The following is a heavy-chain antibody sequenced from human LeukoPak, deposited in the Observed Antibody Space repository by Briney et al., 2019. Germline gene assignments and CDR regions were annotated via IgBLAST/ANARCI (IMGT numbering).Heavy chain of an antibody. J-gene: IGHJ4*02. CDR2: ISWDGGST. CDR1: GFTFDDYA. Sequence: GGSLRLSCAASGFTFDDYAMHWVRQAPGKGLEWVSLISWDGGSTYYADSVKGRFTISGDNSKNSLYLQMNSLRAEDTALYYCAKESKDPPRGGNYFDYWGQGTLVTVSS. CDR3: AKESKDPPRGGNYFDY. V-gene: IGHV3-43D*03. D-gene: IGHD3-16*01.